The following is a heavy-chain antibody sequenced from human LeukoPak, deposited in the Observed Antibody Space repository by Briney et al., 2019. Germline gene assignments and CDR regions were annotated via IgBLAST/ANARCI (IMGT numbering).Heavy chain of an antibody. CDR2: IYYSGST. D-gene: IGHD2-2*01. V-gene: IGHV4-30-4*08. J-gene: IGHJ4*02. CDR1: GGSISSGDYY. Sequence: SETLSLTCTVSGGSISSGDYYWSWIRQPPGKGLEWIGYIYYSGSTYYNPSLKSRLTISVDMAQNQFSLKLSSVTAADTAVYFCARTRIRYQLPTAFDYWGQGTLVTVSS. CDR3: ARTRIRYQLPTAFDY.